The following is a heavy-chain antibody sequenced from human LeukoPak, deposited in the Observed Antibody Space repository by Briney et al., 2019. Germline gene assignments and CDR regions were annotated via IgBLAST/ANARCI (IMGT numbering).Heavy chain of an antibody. V-gene: IGHV4-39*07. CDR2: MYYTGNT. J-gene: IGHJ4*02. Sequence: SETLSLTCTVSGGSISNSNFYWGWIRQPPGKGLEWLGSMYYTGNTYYQPSLRGRLSTSLDTSKNLLSLRLSSVTAADTAVYYCARNYYDSSGYYIDQFYFDSWGQGTLVTVSS. CDR3: ARNYYDSSGYYIDQFYFDS. D-gene: IGHD3-22*01. CDR1: GGSISNSNFY.